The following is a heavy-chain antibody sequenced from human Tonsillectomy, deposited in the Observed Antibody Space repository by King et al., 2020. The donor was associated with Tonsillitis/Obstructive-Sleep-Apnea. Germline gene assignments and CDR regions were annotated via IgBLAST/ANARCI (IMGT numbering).Heavy chain of an antibody. CDR3: ARDDVVARYIDS. V-gene: IGHV1-46*01. CDR2: ISRSGAIT. CDR1: GYTFSRYY. J-gene: IGHJ4*02. Sequence: QLLHSGAQVTKPGASVKVPCQSSGYTFSRYYMHWVREARGQGVEWLGLISRSGAITNYAQKFQGRVTMTRDTSTSTVYLELSSLKSEDTAVYYCARDDVVARYIDSWGQGTLVTVSS. D-gene: IGHD3-16*02.